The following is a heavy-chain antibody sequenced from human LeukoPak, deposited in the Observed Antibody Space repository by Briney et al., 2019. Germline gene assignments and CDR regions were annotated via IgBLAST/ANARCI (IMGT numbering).Heavy chain of an antibody. J-gene: IGHJ4*02. D-gene: IGHD4-17*01. CDR2: IYSGGST. V-gene: IGHV3-53*05. Sequence: GGSLRLSCAASGFTVSSNYMSWVRQAPGKGLEWVSVIYSGGSTYYANSVKGRFTISRDNSKNTLYLQMNSLRAEDTAVYYCAKDRDYVGSYFDYWGQGTLVTVSS. CDR3: AKDRDYVGSYFDY. CDR1: GFTVSSNY.